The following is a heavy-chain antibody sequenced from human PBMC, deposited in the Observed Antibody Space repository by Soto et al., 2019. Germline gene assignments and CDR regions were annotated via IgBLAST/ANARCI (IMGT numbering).Heavy chain of an antibody. V-gene: IGHV4-4*07. Sequence: QVQLQESGPGLVKPSETLSLTCTVSGGSISSYYWSWIRQPAGQGLEWIGRIYTSGSTNYNPSIKSRVAMSVDTSKNQVSLKLSSVTAADTAVYYCATLAVAGTADWQFDYWGQGTLVTVSS. D-gene: IGHD6-19*01. CDR3: ATLAVAGTADWQFDY. J-gene: IGHJ4*02. CDR2: IYTSGST. CDR1: GGSISSYY.